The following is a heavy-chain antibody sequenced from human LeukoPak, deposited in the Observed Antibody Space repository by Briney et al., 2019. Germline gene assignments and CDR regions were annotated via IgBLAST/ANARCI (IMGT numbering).Heavy chain of an antibody. Sequence: GGSLRLSCAASGFTFSSYGMHWVRQAPGKGLEWVAVIWYDGSNKYYADSVKGRSTISRDNSKNTLYLQMNSLRAEDTAVYYCAKDRDTVTTAGHPYYYYGMDVWGQGTTVTVSS. CDR3: AKDRDTVTTAGHPYYYYGMDV. J-gene: IGHJ6*02. D-gene: IGHD4-17*01. CDR1: GFTFSSYG. CDR2: IWYDGSNK. V-gene: IGHV3-30*02.